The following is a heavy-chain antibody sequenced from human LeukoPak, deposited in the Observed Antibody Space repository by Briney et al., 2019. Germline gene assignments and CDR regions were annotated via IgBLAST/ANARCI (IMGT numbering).Heavy chain of an antibody. CDR2: ISAYNGNT. Sequence: GASVKVSCKASGYIFTSYGISWVRQAPGQGLGWMGWISAYNGNTNYAQKLQGRVTMTTDTSTSTAYMELRSLRSDDTAVYYCATSGYYYDSSGYDDYWGQGTLVTVSS. J-gene: IGHJ4*02. V-gene: IGHV1-18*01. CDR3: ATSGYYYDSSGYDDY. CDR1: GYIFTSYG. D-gene: IGHD3-22*01.